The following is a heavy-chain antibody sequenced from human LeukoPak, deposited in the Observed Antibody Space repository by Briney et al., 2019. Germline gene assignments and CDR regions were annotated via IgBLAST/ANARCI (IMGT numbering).Heavy chain of an antibody. CDR3: VREKSGGYYDY. D-gene: IGHD1-26*01. V-gene: IGHV1-46*01. CDR1: GYTFTSYY. Sequence: GASVKVSCKASGYTFTSYYMHWVRQAPGQGLEWMGTIRPSGSSTTHAQKIQGRVTMTWDMSTSTGYMELSSLRSEDTAVYYCVREKSGGYYDYWGQGTLVTVSS. J-gene: IGHJ4*02. CDR2: IRPSGSST.